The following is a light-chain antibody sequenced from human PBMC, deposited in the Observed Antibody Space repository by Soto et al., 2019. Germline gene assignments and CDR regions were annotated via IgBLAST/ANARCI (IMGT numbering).Light chain of an antibody. Sequence: QLVLTQSPSASASLGASVRLTCTLSSGHSNYAIAWHQQQPEKGPRYLMILNSDGSHSKGDGIPDRFSGSSSGAERYLTISSLQSEDEADYYCQAWDTGPLFGGGTKVTVL. J-gene: IGLJ3*02. CDR3: QAWDTGPL. V-gene: IGLV4-69*01. CDR2: LNSDGSH. CDR1: SGHSNYA.